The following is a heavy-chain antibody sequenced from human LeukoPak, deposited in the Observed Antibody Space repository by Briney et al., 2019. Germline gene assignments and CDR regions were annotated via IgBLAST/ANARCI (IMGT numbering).Heavy chain of an antibody. J-gene: IGHJ6*03. CDR3: ATGAAAGKYYYYYYMDV. D-gene: IGHD6-13*01. Sequence: SETLSLTCTVSGGSISSGSYYWSWIRQPAGKGLEWIGRIYTSGSTNYNPSLKSRVTISVDTSKNRFSLKLSSVTAADTAVYYCATGAAAGKYYYYYYMDVWGKGTTVTVSS. V-gene: IGHV4-61*02. CDR2: IYTSGST. CDR1: GGSISSGSYY.